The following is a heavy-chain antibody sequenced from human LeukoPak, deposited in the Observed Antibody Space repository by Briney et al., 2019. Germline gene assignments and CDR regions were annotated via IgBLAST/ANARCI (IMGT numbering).Heavy chain of an antibody. CDR2: IPYDGTNK. V-gene: IGHV3-30-3*01. D-gene: IGHD3-10*01. CDR3: ARGGSGGYYPYYFDY. J-gene: IGHJ4*02. Sequence: GRSLRLSCVASGFTFSSYAMHWVRQAPGKGLEWVAVIPYDGTNKYYADSVKGRFTISRDNSKNTLYLQMTSLRAEDTAVYYCARGGSGGYYPYYFDYWGQGNVVTVSS. CDR1: GFTFSSYA.